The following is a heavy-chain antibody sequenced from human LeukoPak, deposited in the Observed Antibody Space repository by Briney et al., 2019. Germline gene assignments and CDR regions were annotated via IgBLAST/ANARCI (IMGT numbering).Heavy chain of an antibody. D-gene: IGHD3-10*01. CDR3: ARTRYGSGSSHFDY. CDR1: GGSFSGYY. J-gene: IGHJ4*02. CDR2: INHSGST. Sequence: PSETLSLTCAVYGGSFSGYYWSWIRQPPGKGLEWIGEINHSGSTNYNPSLKSRVTISVDTSKNQFSLKLSSVTAADTAVYYCARTRYGSGSSHFDYWGQGTLVTVSS. V-gene: IGHV4-34*01.